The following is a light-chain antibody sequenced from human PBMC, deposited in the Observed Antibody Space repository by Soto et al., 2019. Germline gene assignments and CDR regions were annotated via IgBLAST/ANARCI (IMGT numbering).Light chain of an antibody. V-gene: IGKV1-5*01. CDR1: QSVSGW. Sequence: QVTQSPSTLSASVRDTVTLTCRASQSVSGWLAWYQQKPGQAPKLLIYDASALPPGVPARFSGSGSGTKFTLTIASLQPDDFAAYYCQQYETFSGTFGPGTKVDIK. CDR2: DAS. CDR3: QQYETFSGT. J-gene: IGKJ1*01.